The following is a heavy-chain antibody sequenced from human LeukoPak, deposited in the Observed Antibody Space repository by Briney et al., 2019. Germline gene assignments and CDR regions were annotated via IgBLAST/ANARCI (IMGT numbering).Heavy chain of an antibody. J-gene: IGHJ4*02. CDR3: AKSQDGGRLFHFDY. CDR2: ISGSGGST. V-gene: IGHV3-23*01. CDR1: GFIFSSYA. D-gene: IGHD1-26*01. Sequence: GGSLRLSCAASGFIFSSYAMSWIRQAPGKGLEWVSVISGSGGSTYSADSVKGRFTISRDNSKNTLYLQMNSLRAEDTAVYFCAKSQDGGRLFHFDYWGQGTLVTVSS.